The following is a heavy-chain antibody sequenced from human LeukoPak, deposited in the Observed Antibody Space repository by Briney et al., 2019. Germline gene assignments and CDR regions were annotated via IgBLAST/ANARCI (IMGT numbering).Heavy chain of an antibody. CDR1: GYTFTSYY. Sequence: ASVKVSCKASGYTFTSYYMHWVRQAPGQGLEWMGIINPSGGSTGYAQKFQGRVTMTRDTSTSTVYMELSSLRSEDTAVYYCARDLGDTYGSVGDFDYWGQGTLVTVSS. CDR2: INPSGGST. J-gene: IGHJ4*02. V-gene: IGHV1-46*01. D-gene: IGHD3-10*01. CDR3: ARDLGDTYGSVGDFDY.